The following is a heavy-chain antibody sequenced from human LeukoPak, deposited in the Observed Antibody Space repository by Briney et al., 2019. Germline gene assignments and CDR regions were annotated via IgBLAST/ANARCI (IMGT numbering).Heavy chain of an antibody. D-gene: IGHD2-2*01. J-gene: IGHJ4*02. CDR3: ARWRGSTSERSDY. CDR2: IKQDGSAK. Sequence: PGGSLRLSCTASGFTFSDYWMTWVRQAPGKGLEWVANIKQDGSAKYYVDSVKGRFTISRDNAKNSLYLQMDNLRVEDTATYYCARWRGSTSERSDYWGQGTLVTVSS. V-gene: IGHV3-7*01. CDR1: GFTFSDYW.